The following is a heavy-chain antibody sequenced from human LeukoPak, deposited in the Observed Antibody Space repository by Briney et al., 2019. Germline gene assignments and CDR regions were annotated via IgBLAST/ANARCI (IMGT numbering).Heavy chain of an antibody. D-gene: IGHD6-6*01. Sequence: GASVKVSCKASGYTFTGYYMHWLRQAPGQGLEWLGWINPNSGGTNFAQKFQGWVTITRNTSISTAYMELSSLRSEDTAVYYCARAGRPYSSSSLYNWFDPWGQGTLVTVSS. CDR2: INPNSGGT. CDR3: ARAGRPYSSSSLYNWFDP. V-gene: IGHV1-2*04. J-gene: IGHJ5*02. CDR1: GYTFTGYY.